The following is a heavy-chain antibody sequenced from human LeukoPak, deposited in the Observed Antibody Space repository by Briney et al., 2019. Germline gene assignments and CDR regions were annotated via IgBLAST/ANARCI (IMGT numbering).Heavy chain of an antibody. D-gene: IGHD2-15*01. CDR3: AKSGRYCSGGSCYQEASLDY. J-gene: IGHJ4*02. Sequence: GGTLRLSCAASGFTFSSYGMTWVRQAPGKGLEWVSGISGGPVSTNYADSVKGRFTISRDNSKNTLYLQMNTLRAEDTAIYYCAKSGRYCSGGSCYQEASLDYWGQGTLVTVSS. V-gene: IGHV3-23*01. CDR1: GFTFSSYG. CDR2: ISGGPVST.